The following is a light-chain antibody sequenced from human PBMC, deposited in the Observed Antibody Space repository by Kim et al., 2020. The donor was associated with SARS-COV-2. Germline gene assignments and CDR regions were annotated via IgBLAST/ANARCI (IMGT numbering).Light chain of an antibody. J-gene: IGLJ3*02. CDR3: CSFTSGISWV. Sequence: QSALTQPASLSGSPGQSVTISCSGTINDLGTYALISWYQQYPGKAPRLIIFDISQRPSGISGRFSGSKSGNTASLTIPPLEPDDEADYFCCSFTSGISWVFGGGTQLTVL. CDR1: INDLGTYAL. CDR2: DIS. V-gene: IGLV2-23*02.